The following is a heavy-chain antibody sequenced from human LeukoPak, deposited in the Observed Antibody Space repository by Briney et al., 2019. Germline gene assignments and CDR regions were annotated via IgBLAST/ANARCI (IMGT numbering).Heavy chain of an antibody. CDR3: AKVGCSGGSCYYYYGMDV. D-gene: IGHD2-15*01. CDR1: GFTFSSYA. J-gene: IGHJ6*04. CDR2: ISGSGGST. Sequence: PGGSLRLSCAASGFTFSSYAMSWVRQAPGKGLEWVSAISGSGGSTYYADSVKGRFTISRENSKNTLHLQMNSLRAEDTAVYYCAKVGCSGGSCYYYYGMDVWGKGTTVTVSS. V-gene: IGHV3-23*01.